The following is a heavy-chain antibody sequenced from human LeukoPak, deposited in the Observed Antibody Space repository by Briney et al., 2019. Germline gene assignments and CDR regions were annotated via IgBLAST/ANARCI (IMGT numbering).Heavy chain of an antibody. J-gene: IGHJ4*02. CDR2: MFYSGSP. CDR1: GGFSSSFD. Sequence: SETLSLTCTVSGGFSSSFDWSWLRQPPGKGLEWIGYMFYSGSPFYNPSLKSRVTISRDTSKNQFSLKLTSVTAADTAVYYCAGEETGGFRFDYWGQGTVVTVSS. CDR3: AGEETGGFRFDY. D-gene: IGHD5-12*01. V-gene: IGHV4-59*08.